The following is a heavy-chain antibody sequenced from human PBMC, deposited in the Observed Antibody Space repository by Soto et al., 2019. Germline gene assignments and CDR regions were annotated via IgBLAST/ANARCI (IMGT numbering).Heavy chain of an antibody. CDR2: ISYDGSNK. D-gene: IGHD5-18*01. V-gene: IGHV3-30*18. CDR1: GFTFNTYG. CDR3: AKDIVRYTYGACDY. J-gene: IGHJ4*02. Sequence: QVQLVESGGAVVQPGKSLRLSCADSGFTFNTYGMYWVRQAPGKGLEWVAAISYDGSNKYHADSVKGRFTISRDNSKNTLYLQRNSLRVEDTAVYYCAKDIVRYTYGACDYWGQGALVTVSS.